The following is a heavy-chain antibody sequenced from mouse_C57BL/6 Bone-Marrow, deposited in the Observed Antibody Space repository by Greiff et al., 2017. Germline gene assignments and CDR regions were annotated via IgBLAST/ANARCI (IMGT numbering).Heavy chain of an antibody. CDR2: IWRGGST. J-gene: IGHJ4*01. Sequence: QVQLQQSGPGLVQPSQSLSITCTVSGFSLTSYGVHWVRQSPGKGLEWLGVIWRGGSTDYNAAFMSRLSITKDNSKSQDFFKMNSLQADDTAIYYCATSYYGSRYYAMDYWGQGTSVTVSS. CDR3: ATSYYGSRYYAMDY. D-gene: IGHD1-1*01. V-gene: IGHV2-5*01. CDR1: GFSLTSYG.